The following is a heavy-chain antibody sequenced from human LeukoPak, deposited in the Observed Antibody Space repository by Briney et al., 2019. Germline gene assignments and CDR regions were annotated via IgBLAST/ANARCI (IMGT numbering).Heavy chain of an antibody. V-gene: IGHV3-48*03. Sequence: PGGSLRLSCAASGFNFSSFEMNWVRQAPGKGLEWTSYISSSGTTISYAHSVKGRFTISRDNANNSLFLQMNSLRAEDTAVYYCASYGSGSLWGQGALVTVSS. CDR1: GFNFSSFE. CDR3: ASYGSGSL. D-gene: IGHD3-10*01. CDR2: ISSSGTTI. J-gene: IGHJ4*02.